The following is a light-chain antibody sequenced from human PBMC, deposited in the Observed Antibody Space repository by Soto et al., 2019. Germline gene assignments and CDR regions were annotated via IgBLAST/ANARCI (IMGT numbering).Light chain of an antibody. J-gene: IGLJ2*01. Sequence: QAVVTQPPSVSAAPGQKVTISCSGSSSNIGNNYVSWYQQLPGTAPKLLIYENNKRPSGIPDRFSGSKSGTSATLGITGLQTGDEADYYCGTWDSGLSVVFGGGTKLTVL. CDR3: GTWDSGLSVV. CDR2: ENN. CDR1: SSNIGNNY. V-gene: IGLV1-51*02.